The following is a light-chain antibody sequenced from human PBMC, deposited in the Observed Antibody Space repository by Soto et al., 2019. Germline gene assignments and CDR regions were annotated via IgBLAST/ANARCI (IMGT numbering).Light chain of an antibody. Sequence: EIQMTQSPSAMFASLGDRVTFTCRAIQGISHYLAWFQQIPGEAPKRLIYDASTLQSGVPSRFSGSGSGTEFTLTITNLQPEDLATYYCLQYNTYPYIFGQGTKLEIK. J-gene: IGKJ2*01. V-gene: IGKV1-17*03. CDR1: QGISHY. CDR2: DAS. CDR3: LQYNTYPYI.